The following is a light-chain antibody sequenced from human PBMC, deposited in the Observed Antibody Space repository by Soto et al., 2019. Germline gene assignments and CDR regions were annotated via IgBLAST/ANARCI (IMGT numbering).Light chain of an antibody. Sequence: EIVLTQSPGTLSLSPGERATLSCWASQSLSSNYLAWYQQKPGQAPRLLISGSSIRATGIPARFSGSGSGTNFTLTISSLEPEDFEVFYCQQYGSSPFTLAPGTNVDIK. CDR1: QSLSSNY. CDR3: QQYGSSPFT. J-gene: IGKJ3*01. CDR2: GSS. V-gene: IGKV3-20*01.